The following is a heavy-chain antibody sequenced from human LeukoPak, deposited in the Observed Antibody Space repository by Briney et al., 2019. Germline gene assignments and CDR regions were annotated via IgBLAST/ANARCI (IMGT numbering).Heavy chain of an antibody. CDR3: TRLGGGYGELDN. CDR2: IRSKANSYAT. V-gene: IGHV3-73*01. Sequence: GGSLKLSCAASGFTFSGSAMHWVRQASGKGPEWVGHIRSKANSYATAYAASVRGRFTISRDDSKSTAYLQMSSLKTEDTAVYYCTRLGGGYGELDNWGQGTLVTVSS. J-gene: IGHJ4*02. CDR1: GFTFSGSA. D-gene: IGHD5-12*01.